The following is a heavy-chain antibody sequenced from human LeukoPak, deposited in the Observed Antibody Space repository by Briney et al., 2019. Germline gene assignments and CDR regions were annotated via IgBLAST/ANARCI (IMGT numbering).Heavy chain of an antibody. V-gene: IGHV4-38-2*01. CDR1: GYSISRGYY. Sequence: SETLTLTCGVSGYSISRGYYWGWIRQPPGNGLEWIGNIYHTGSTYYNPSLRSRVTISVDTSKNQFFLKLSSVTAADTAVYYCARHRTYYDSSGYFAPYYFDYWGQGTLVTVFS. D-gene: IGHD3-22*01. CDR3: ARHRTYYDSSGYFAPYYFDY. J-gene: IGHJ4*02. CDR2: IYHTGST.